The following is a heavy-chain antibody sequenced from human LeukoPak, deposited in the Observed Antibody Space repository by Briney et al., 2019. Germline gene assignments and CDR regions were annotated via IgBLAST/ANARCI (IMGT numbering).Heavy chain of an antibody. Sequence: GGSLRLSCAASEFSLINAWMSWVRQAPGKGLEWVGRIRSEADGGTLDYAALVKGRFTISRDASKNTLYLQMNSLKTEDTAAYYCTTVIMGTPKDDYWGQGTLVTVSS. V-gene: IGHV3-15*01. CDR1: EFSLINAW. CDR3: TTVIMGTPKDDY. D-gene: IGHD4-23*01. J-gene: IGHJ4*02. CDR2: IRSEADGGTL.